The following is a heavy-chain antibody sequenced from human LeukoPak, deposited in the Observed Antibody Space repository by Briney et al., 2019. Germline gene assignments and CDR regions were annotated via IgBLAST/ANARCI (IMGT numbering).Heavy chain of an antibody. D-gene: IGHD6-19*01. V-gene: IGHV1-18*01. CDR1: GYTFTSYG. CDR3: ARCGRSGWYGDYYYMDV. Sequence: ASVKVSCKASGYTFTSYGISWVRQAPGQGLEWMGWISAYNGNTNYAQNLQGRVTMTTDTSTRTAYMEVRSLRPDDTAVYYCARCGRSGWYGDYYYMDVWGKGTTVTVSS. CDR2: ISAYNGNT. J-gene: IGHJ6*03.